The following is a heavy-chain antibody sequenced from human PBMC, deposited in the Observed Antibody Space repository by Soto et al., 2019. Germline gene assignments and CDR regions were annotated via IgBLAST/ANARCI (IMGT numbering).Heavy chain of an antibody. Sequence: TGGSLRLSCAASGFTFSSYAMSWVRQAPGKGLEWASAISGSGGSTYYADSVKGRFTISRDNSKNTLYLQMNSLRAEDTAVYYCAKDLGWNPDYWGQGTLVTVSS. V-gene: IGHV3-23*01. CDR3: AKDLGWNPDY. CDR1: GFTFSSYA. D-gene: IGHD1-1*01. J-gene: IGHJ4*02. CDR2: ISGSGGST.